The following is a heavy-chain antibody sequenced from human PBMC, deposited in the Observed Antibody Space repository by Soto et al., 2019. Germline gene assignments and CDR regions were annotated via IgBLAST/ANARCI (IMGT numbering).Heavy chain of an antibody. CDR3: ARDHLMGSVGTAPVYSGMYA. D-gene: IGHD2-8*01. J-gene: IGHJ6*02. CDR2: IYYSGNP. Sequence: SETLSLTCTGSGGSIRRGACSWSWVRQNPRKGLEWIGNIYYSGNPYYNPSLKSRLTISVDTSKNQFSLNLSSVTAADTAVYYCARDHLMGSVGTAPVYSGMYARAQRTTLPVSS. V-gene: IGHV4-31*03. CDR1: GGSIRRGACS.